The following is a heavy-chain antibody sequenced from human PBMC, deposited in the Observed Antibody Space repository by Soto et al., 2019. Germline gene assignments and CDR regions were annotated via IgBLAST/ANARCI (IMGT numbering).Heavy chain of an antibody. V-gene: IGHV4-31*03. CDR2: IYYSGST. Sequence: PSETLSLTCTVSGGSISSGGYYWSWIRQHPGKGLEWIGYIYYSGSTYYNPFLKSRVTISVDTSKNQFSLKLSSVTAADTAVYYCIGGSSGYQSFDYWGQGALVTVSS. J-gene: IGHJ4*02. CDR3: IGGSSGYQSFDY. CDR1: GGSISSGGYY. D-gene: IGHD3-22*01.